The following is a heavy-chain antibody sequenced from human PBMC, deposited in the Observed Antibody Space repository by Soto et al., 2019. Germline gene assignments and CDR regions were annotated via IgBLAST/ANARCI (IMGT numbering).Heavy chain of an antibody. Sequence: SETLSLTCAVYGGSLSGYYWSWIRQPPGKGLEWIGEINHSGSTNYNPSLKSRVTISVDTSKNQFSLKLTSVTAADTAVYYCARGPITTNPRFDPWGQGTLVTVSS. V-gene: IGHV4-34*01. J-gene: IGHJ5*02. D-gene: IGHD3-22*01. CDR1: GGSLSGYY. CDR2: INHSGST. CDR3: ARGPITTNPRFDP.